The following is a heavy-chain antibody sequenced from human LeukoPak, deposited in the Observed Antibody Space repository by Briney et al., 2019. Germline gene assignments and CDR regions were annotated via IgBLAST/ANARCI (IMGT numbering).Heavy chain of an antibody. CDR1: GFTFSSYS. CDR3: ARDHSSGWPPFDY. Sequence: PGGSLRLSCAASGFTFSSYSMNWVRQAPGKGLEWVSYISSSGSTIYYADSVKGRFTISRDNAKNSLYLQMNSLRAEDTAVYYCARDHSSGWPPFDYWGQGTLVTVSS. J-gene: IGHJ4*02. V-gene: IGHV3-48*04. CDR2: ISSSGSTI. D-gene: IGHD6-19*01.